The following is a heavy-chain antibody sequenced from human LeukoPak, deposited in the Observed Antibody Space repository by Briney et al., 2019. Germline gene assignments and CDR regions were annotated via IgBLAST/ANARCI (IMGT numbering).Heavy chain of an antibody. Sequence: GGSLRLSCAASGFTFSSHLMNWVRQAPGRGLEWVSGISGSGGSTYYADSVKGRFTISRDNSKYTLYLQVNSLRAEDTAIYYCAKKRVLVVPAADFDYWGQGTLVTVSS. CDR2: ISGSGGST. D-gene: IGHD2-2*01. CDR1: GFTFSSHL. V-gene: IGHV3-23*01. CDR3: AKKRVLVVPAADFDY. J-gene: IGHJ4*02.